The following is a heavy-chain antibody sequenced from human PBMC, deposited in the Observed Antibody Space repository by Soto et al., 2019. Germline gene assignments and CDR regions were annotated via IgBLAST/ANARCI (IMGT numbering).Heavy chain of an antibody. V-gene: IGHV1-69*13. CDR3: ARDHSPDSTIAAEIYYYYYYGMDV. CDR2: IIPIFGTA. Sequence: ASVKVSCKASGGTFSSYAISWVRQAPGQGLEWMGGIIPIFGTANYAQKFQGRVTITADESTSTAYMELSSLRSEDTAVYYCARDHSPDSTIAAEIYYYYYYGMDVWGQGTTVTVSS. CDR1: GGTFSSYA. D-gene: IGHD6-13*01. J-gene: IGHJ6*02.